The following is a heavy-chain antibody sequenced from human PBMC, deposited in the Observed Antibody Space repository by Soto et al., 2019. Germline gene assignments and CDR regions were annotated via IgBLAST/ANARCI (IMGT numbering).Heavy chain of an antibody. V-gene: IGHV3-48*03. Sequence: GGSLRLSCAASGFTFSSYEMNWVRQAPGKGLEWVSYISSSGSTIYYADSVKGRFTISRDNAKNSLYLQMNSLRAEDTAVYYCARDLNGSGSIYYYYYGMDVWGQGTTVTVSS. J-gene: IGHJ6*02. CDR3: ARDLNGSGSIYYYYYGMDV. CDR1: GFTFSSYE. D-gene: IGHD3-10*01. CDR2: ISSSGSTI.